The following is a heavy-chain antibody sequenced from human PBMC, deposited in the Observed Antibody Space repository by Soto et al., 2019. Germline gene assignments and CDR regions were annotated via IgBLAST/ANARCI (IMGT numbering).Heavy chain of an antibody. CDR1: GYTFTSYG. Sequence: QVQLVQSGAEVKKPGASVKVSCKASGYTFTSYGISWVRQAPGQGPEWMGWISAYNGNTNYAQKLQGRVTMTTDTSTSTAYMELRSLRADDTAVYYCARDDYYDSSGGMELHYFDYWGQGTLVTVSS. D-gene: IGHD3-22*01. V-gene: IGHV1-18*01. CDR3: ARDDYYDSSGGMELHYFDY. CDR2: ISAYNGNT. J-gene: IGHJ4*02.